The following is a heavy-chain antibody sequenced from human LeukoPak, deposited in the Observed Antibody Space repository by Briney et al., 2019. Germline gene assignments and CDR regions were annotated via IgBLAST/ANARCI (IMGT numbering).Heavy chain of an antibody. J-gene: IGHJ5*02. CDR1: GFTFSSYG. CDR2: IWYDGSNK. D-gene: IGHD5-18*01. Sequence: GGSLRLSCAASGFTFSSYGMHWVRQAPGKGLEWVAVIWYDGSNKYYADSVKGRFTISRDNSKNTLYLQMNSLRAEDTAVYYCASQNVDTAMVTWGQGTLVTVSS. CDR3: ASQNVDTAMVT. V-gene: IGHV3-33*01.